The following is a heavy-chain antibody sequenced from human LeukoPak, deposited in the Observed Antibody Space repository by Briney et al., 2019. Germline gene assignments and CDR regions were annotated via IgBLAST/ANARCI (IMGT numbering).Heavy chain of an antibody. V-gene: IGHV3-53*01. J-gene: IGHJ3*02. CDR1: GLTVSRSY. Sequence: GGSLRLSCAASGLTVSRSYMSWVRQAPGKGLEWVSIIYNDGSTYYADSMKGRFTISRDNSKNTLYLQVNSLRAEDTAMYYCARNILFAFDIWGRGTMVTVSS. CDR2: IYNDGST. CDR3: ARNILFAFDI.